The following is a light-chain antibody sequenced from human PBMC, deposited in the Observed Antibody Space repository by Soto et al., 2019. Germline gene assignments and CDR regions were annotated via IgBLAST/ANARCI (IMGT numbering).Light chain of an antibody. V-gene: IGLV2-8*01. CDR1: SSDVGDYKY. CDR2: EVS. J-gene: IGLJ3*02. CDR3: TSYVGSDIWV. Sequence: QSALTQPPSASGSPGQSVTISCTGTSSDVGDYKYVSWYQQYPGKAPKLMIDEVSKRPSGVPDRFSGSKSGNTASLTVSGLQAEDEADYYCTSYVGSDIWVFGGGTTLTAL.